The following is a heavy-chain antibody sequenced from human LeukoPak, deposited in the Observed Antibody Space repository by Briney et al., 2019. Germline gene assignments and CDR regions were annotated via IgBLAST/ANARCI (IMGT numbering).Heavy chain of an antibody. Sequence: PGGSLRLSCAASGFTFSNYFMHWVRQAPGTGLVWVSRISGDGTTTMYADSVKGRFTISRDNAKNTLYLQMNSLRDEDTATYYCARRVDATRWFDPWGQGTLVAVSS. CDR3: ARRVDATRWFDP. D-gene: IGHD2-15*01. CDR2: ISGDGTTT. V-gene: IGHV3-74*03. J-gene: IGHJ5*02. CDR1: GFTFSNYF.